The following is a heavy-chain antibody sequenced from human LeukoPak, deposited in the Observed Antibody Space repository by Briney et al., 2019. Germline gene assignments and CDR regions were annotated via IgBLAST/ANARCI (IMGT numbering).Heavy chain of an antibody. CDR2: IDHSGST. D-gene: IGHD5-18*01. CDR3: ERYPTAMVTFAY. V-gene: IGHV4-4*02. Sequence: PSETLSLTCAVSGVSISSSNWWRWVRQPPGKGLEWIGSIDHSGSTYYNPSLKSRVTISVDTSKNQFSLQLSCVTAADTAVYYCERYPTAMVTFAYWGQRTLVTVS. CDR1: GVSISSSNW. J-gene: IGHJ4*02.